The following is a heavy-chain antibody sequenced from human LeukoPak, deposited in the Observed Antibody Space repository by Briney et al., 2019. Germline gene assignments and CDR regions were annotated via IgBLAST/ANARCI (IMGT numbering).Heavy chain of an antibody. CDR1: GGTFSSYA. CDR3: ARVRRDDSSGYVTYFGY. V-gene: IGHV1-69*05. CDR2: IIPIFGTA. J-gene: IGHJ4*02. D-gene: IGHD3-22*01. Sequence: GASVKVSCKASGGTFSSYAISWVRQAPGQGLEWMGGIIPIFGTANYAQKFQGRVTITTDESTSTAYMELSSLRSEDTAVYYCARVRRDDSSGYVTYFGYWGQGTLVTVSS.